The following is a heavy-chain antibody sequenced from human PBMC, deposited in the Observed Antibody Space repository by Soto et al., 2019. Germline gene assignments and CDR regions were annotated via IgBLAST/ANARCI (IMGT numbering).Heavy chain of an antibody. CDR1: GDSVTDYY. J-gene: IGHJ4*02. CDR3: IRGGVAAPPHFEF. Sequence: ETLSLTCSVSGDSVTDYYWNWVRQTPGKALEWIGYFYYSGTTNYNPSLKGRASISVDTSRNQFSLKLTSVTAADTAVYYCIRGGVAAPPHFEFWGQGKLVTVSS. CDR2: FYYSGTT. V-gene: IGHV4-59*02. D-gene: IGHD3-16*01.